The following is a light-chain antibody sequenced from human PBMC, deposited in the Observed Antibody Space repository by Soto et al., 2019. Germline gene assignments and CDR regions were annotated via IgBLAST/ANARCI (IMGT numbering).Light chain of an antibody. J-gene: IGKJ1*01. CDR3: QQYASSPWT. CDR2: GAS. Sequence: EIVLTQSPGTLSLSPGERATLSCRASQSVSSNNLAWYQQKPGQAPRLLIFGASSRATGIPDRFSGRGSATDFTLTISRLEPEDFAVYCCQQYASSPWTFGQGTKVEIK. V-gene: IGKV3-20*01. CDR1: QSVSSNN.